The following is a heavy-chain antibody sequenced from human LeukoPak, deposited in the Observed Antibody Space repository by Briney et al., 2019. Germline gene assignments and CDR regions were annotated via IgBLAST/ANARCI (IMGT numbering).Heavy chain of an antibody. CDR3: AKDSYDFWSGFDY. CDR2: FSNTGSA. J-gene: IGHJ4*02. V-gene: IGHV3-23*01. CDR1: GFTFSSHA. D-gene: IGHD3-3*01. Sequence: PGGSLRLSCAASGFTFSSHAMSWVRQAPGKGLEWVSTFSNTGSAYYADSVKGRFTISRDNSKNSLYLRMNSLRAEDTALYYCAKDSYDFWSGFDYWGRGTLVTVSS.